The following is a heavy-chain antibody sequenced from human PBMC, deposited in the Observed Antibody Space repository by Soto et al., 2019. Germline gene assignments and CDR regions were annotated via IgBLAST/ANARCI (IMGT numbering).Heavy chain of an antibody. Sequence: QVQLVQSGAEVKKPGSSVKVSCKASGGTFSSYAINWVRQAPRQGLEWMGGIIPIFGTANYAQKFQGRVTITADESTSTAYMELSSLRSADTAVYYCARRATVTKMPGWFYPWGQGTLVTVSS. V-gene: IGHV1-69*12. J-gene: IGHJ5*02. CDR2: IIPIFGTA. CDR3: ARRATVTKMPGWFYP. CDR1: GGTFSSYA. D-gene: IGHD4-17*01.